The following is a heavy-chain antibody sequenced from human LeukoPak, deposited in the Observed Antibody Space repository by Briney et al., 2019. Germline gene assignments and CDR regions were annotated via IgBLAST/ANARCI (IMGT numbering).Heavy chain of an antibody. V-gene: IGHV3-23*01. CDR3: AKDTFGGVIADY. CDR1: GFTVSSNY. J-gene: IGHJ4*02. Sequence: GGSLRLSCAASGFTVSSNYMSWVRQAPGKGLEWVSAISGSGGSTYYADSVKGRFTISRDNSKNTLYLQMNSLRAEDTAVYYCAKDTFGGVIADYWGQGTLVTVSS. D-gene: IGHD3-16*02. CDR2: ISGSGGST.